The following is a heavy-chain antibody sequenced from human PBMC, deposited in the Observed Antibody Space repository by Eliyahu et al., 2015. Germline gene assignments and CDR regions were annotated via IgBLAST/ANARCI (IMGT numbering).Heavy chain of an antibody. V-gene: IGHV3-49*04. D-gene: IGHD3-10*01. CDR3: TRDLRMTNRGY. CDR1: GFTFGDYA. Sequence: EVQLVESGGGLVQPGRSLRLSXTASGFTFGDYAMSWVRQAPGKGLEWVGFIRSKAYGGTTEYAASVKGRFTISRDDSKSIAYLQMNSLKTEDTAVYYCTRDLRMTNRGYWGQGTLVTVSS. CDR2: IRSKAYGGTT. J-gene: IGHJ4*02.